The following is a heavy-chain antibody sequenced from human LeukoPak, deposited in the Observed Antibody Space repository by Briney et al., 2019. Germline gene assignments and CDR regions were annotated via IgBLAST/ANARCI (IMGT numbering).Heavy chain of an antibody. V-gene: IGHV3-30*02. J-gene: IGHJ4*02. D-gene: IGHD2-2*01. CDR2: IQSDGSYK. CDR1: GFTFSSSA. CDR3: ATHCSGTTCHRDY. Sequence: GGSLRLSCAASGFTFSSSAMHWVRQAPGKGLECVAFIQSDGSYKHYSDSVKGRFTISRDNSKNTLYLEINSLRVVDTGVYYCATHCSGTTCHRDYWGQGTLVTVSS.